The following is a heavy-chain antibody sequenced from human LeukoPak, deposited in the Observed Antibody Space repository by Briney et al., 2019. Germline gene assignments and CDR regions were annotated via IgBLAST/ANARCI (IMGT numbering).Heavy chain of an antibody. CDR3: XRXSLXXRSGRTXXXQH. Sequence: GGSLRLSCAASGFTFSDYYMTWIRQAPGKGLQWLSFISDSSRTIYYADSVKGRFTISRDNAKNSLYLQMSSLRAEDTAIYYCXRXSLXXRSGRTXXXQHWGQXXLVT. CDR2: ISDSSRTI. J-gene: IGHJ1*01. V-gene: IGHV3-11*01. D-gene: IGHD6-19*01. CDR1: GFTFSDYY.